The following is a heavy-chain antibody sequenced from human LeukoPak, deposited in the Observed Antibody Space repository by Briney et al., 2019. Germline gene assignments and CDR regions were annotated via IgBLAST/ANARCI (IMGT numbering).Heavy chain of an antibody. CDR2: ISGSGGST. J-gene: IGHJ4*02. V-gene: IGHV3-23*01. CDR1: GFTFSSYA. CDR3: ASMTTNTSPDDY. D-gene: IGHD4-11*01. Sequence: GGSLRLSCAASGFTFSSYAMSWVRQAPGKGLEWVSTISGSGGSTYHADSVKGRFTISRDNSKNTLYLQMNSLRAEDTAVYYCASMTTNTSPDDYWGQGTLVTVSS.